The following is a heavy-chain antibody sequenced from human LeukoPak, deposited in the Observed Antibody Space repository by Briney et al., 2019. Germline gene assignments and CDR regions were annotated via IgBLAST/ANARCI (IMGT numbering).Heavy chain of an antibody. CDR3: ARGSDGIDF. CDR2: ISSRSSYI. V-gene: IGHV3-21*01. J-gene: IGHJ3*01. Sequence: GGSLRLSCAASGFTFNTYTMNWVRQAPGKGLEWVSSISSRSSYIYYADSVKRRFTISRDNAKNSLYLQMNSLRAEDTAVYYCARGSDGIDFWGQGTMVTVSS. CDR1: GFTFNTYT.